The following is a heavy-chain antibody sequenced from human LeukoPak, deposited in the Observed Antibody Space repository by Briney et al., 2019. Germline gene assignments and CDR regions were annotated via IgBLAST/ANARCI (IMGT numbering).Heavy chain of an antibody. D-gene: IGHD2-15*01. J-gene: IGHJ5*02. CDR1: GGSFSGYY. Sequence: PSETLSLTCAVYGGSFSGYYWSWIRQPPGKGLEWIGEINHSGSTNYNPSLKSRVTISVDTSKNQFSLKLSSVTAADTAVYYCARGARSALIVVVVAATLSWFDPWGQGTLVTVSS. V-gene: IGHV4-34*01. CDR3: ARGARSALIVVVVAATLSWFDP. CDR2: INHSGST.